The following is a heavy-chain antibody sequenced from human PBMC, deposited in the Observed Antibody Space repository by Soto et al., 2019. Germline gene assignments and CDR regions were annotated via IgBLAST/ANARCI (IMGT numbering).Heavy chain of an antibody. V-gene: IGHV3-30-3*01. D-gene: IGHD2-2*01. CDR3: ARDLDVVVVPAAMLGVGMHV. J-gene: IGHJ6*02. CDR1: GFTFSSYV. Sequence: GGSLRLSCAASGFTFSSYVMHWVCQAPGKGLEWVAVISYDGSNKYYADSVKGRFTISRDNSKNTLYLQMNSLRAEDTAVYYCARDLDVVVVPAAMLGVGMHVWGQGTTVTVSS. CDR2: ISYDGSNK.